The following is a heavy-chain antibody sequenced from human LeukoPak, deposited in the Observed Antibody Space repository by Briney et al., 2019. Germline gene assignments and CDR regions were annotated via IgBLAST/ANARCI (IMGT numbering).Heavy chain of an antibody. J-gene: IGHJ4*02. CDR1: GFTFSSYW. D-gene: IGHD2-8*01. CDR3: AKSDCTNGVCYDFDY. Sequence: GGSLSLSCAASGFTFSSYWMHWVRQAPGKGLVWVSRISTDGSSTYYADSVKGRFTISRDNSKNTLYLQMNSLRAEGTAVYYCAKSDCTNGVCYDFDYWGQGTLVTVSS. V-gene: IGHV3-74*01. CDR2: ISTDGSST.